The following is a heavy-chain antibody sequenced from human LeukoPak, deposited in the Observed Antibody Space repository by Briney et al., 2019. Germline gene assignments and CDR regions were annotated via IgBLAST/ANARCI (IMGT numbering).Heavy chain of an antibody. D-gene: IGHD3-3*01. Sequence: ASVKVSCKASGYSFTSYYIHWVRQAPGQGLEWMAMINPSGGGSSTTYAQKFQGTLTLTRDMSTSTVCMELSSLRSEDTAVYYCARSITIFGVATLGYWGQGTLVTVSS. CDR3: ARSITIFGVATLGY. CDR1: GYSFTSYY. V-gene: IGHV1-46*01. CDR2: INPSGGGSST. J-gene: IGHJ4*02.